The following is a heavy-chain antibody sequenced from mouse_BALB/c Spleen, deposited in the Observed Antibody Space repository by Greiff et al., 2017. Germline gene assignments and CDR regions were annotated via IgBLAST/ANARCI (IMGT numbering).Heavy chain of an antibody. CDR1: GFTFTDYY. CDR3: ARDDGWYYAMDY. Sequence: EVQGVESGGGLVQPGGSLRLSCATSGFTFTDYYMSWVRQPPGKALEWLGFIRNKANGYTTEYSASVKGRFTISRDNSQSILYLQMNTLRAEDSATYYCARDDGWYYAMDYWGQGTSVTVSS. J-gene: IGHJ4*01. CDR2: IRNKANGYTT. V-gene: IGHV7-3*02. D-gene: IGHD1-2*01.